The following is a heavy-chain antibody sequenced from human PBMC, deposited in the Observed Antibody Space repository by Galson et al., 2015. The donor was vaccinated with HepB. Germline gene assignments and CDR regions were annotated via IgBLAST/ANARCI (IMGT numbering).Heavy chain of an antibody. CDR1: GFTFSSYA. CDR2: ISSNGGST. D-gene: IGHD3-3*01. V-gene: IGHV3-64*01. CDR3: ARVPPEGYDFWSGYYTD. J-gene: IGHJ4*02. Sequence: SLRLSCAASGFTFSSYAMHWVRQAPGKGLEYVSAISSNGGSTYYANSVKGRFTISRDNSKNTLYLQMGSLRAKDMAVYYWARVPPEGYDFWSGYYTDWGQGTLVTVSS.